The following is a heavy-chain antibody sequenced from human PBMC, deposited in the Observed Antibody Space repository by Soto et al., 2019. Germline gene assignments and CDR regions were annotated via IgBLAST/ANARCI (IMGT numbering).Heavy chain of an antibody. V-gene: IGHV3-33*01. CDR2: IWYDGSNK. D-gene: IGHD4-4*01. CDR3: ARDRLTYSKTRYYYYYYGMDV. Sequence: GGSLRLSCAASGFTFSSYGMHWVRQAPGKGLEWVAVIWYDGSNKYYADSVKGRFTISRDNSKNTLYLQMNSLRAEDTAVYYCARDRLTYSKTRYYYYYYGMDVWGQGTTVTVSS. CDR1: GFTFSSYG. J-gene: IGHJ6*02.